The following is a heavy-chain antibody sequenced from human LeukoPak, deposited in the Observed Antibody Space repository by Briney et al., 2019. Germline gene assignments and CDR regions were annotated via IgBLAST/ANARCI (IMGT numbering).Heavy chain of an antibody. V-gene: IGHV1-2*02. CDR2: INSDSGAT. CDR3: AAATTGTTFFDY. D-gene: IGHD1-1*01. J-gene: IGHJ4*02. CDR1: GYTFSGYY. Sequence: ASVKVSCKASGYTFSGYYMFWVRQAPGQGLEWMGWINSDSGATNYAQKFQGRVTMTRDTSIRTAYMELSSLRSDDTGVYYCAAATTGTTFFDYWGQGTLVTVSS.